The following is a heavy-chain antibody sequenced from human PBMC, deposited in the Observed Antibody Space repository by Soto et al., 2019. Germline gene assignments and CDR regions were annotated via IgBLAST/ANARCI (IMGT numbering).Heavy chain of an antibody. J-gene: IGHJ5*02. V-gene: IGHV3-30*18. CDR1: GFTLSSTG. Sequence: QVQLVESGGGVVQPGRSLRLSCVASGFTLSSTGMHWVRQAPGKGLEWVAMISYDGSNTFYADSVKGRFTISRDNSCNTLYLQMDSLRPEDTSVYYCAKDWGSSGWLNWVDPWGQGTLVTVSS. D-gene: IGHD6-19*01. CDR3: AKDWGSSGWLNWVDP. CDR2: ISYDGSNT.